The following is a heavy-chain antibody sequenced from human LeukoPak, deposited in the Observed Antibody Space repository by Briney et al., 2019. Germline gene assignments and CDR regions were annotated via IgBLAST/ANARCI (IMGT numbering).Heavy chain of an antibody. CDR2: ISGSGGST. D-gene: IGHD3-9*01. CDR1: GFTFSSYA. J-gene: IGHJ4*02. CDR3: ARWRLHFDGAFDY. V-gene: IGHV3-23*01. Sequence: GGSLRLSCAASGFTFSSYAMSWVRQAPGKGLEWVSAISGSGGSTYYADSVKGRFTISRDNSKNTLYLQMNSLRADDTAVYFCARWRLHFDGAFDYWGQGTLVTVSS.